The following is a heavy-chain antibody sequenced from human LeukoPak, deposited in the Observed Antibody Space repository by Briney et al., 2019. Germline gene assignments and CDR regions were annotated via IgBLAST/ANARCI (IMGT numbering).Heavy chain of an antibody. V-gene: IGHV3-15*01. CDR3: TTAGFQWELLP. Sequence: GGSLRLSCAASGFTFSNAWMSWVRQAPGKGLEWVGRIKSRTDGGTTDYAAPVKGRFTISRDDSKNTLYLQMNSLKTKDTAVYYCTTAGFQWELLPWGQGTLVTVSS. CDR2: IKSRTDGGTT. D-gene: IGHD1-26*01. J-gene: IGHJ5*02. CDR1: GFTFSNAW.